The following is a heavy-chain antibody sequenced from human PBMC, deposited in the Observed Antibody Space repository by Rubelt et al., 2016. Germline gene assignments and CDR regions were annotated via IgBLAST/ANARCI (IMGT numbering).Heavy chain of an antibody. V-gene: IGHV4-38-2*02. D-gene: IGHD3-22*01. J-gene: IGHJ3*02. Sequence: QVQLQESGPGLVKPSETLSLTCTVSGYSFSSGYYWAWIRRSPGKGLEWIGSAYDRGSAYSNPSLESRVTISVDTSKNQFSLKLTSVTAADTAVYFCARDAHDRPGDDALDIWGQGTMVTVSS. CDR1: GYSFSSGYY. CDR3: ARDAHDRPGDDALDI. CDR2: AYDRGSA.